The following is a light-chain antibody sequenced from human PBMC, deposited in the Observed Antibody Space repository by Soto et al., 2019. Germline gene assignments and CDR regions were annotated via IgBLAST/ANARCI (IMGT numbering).Light chain of an antibody. Sequence: VLTHPPGTLCPPSSKRSQTYLMASQSVSNHYLAWYQQKPGQAPRLLIYGASNRATGIPDRFSGSGSGTDFTLTISRLEPEDFAVYHCQQYGRSGKFGQGTKVAIK. J-gene: IGKJ1*01. V-gene: IGKV3-20*01. CDR3: QQYGRSGK. CDR1: QSVSNHY. CDR2: GAS.